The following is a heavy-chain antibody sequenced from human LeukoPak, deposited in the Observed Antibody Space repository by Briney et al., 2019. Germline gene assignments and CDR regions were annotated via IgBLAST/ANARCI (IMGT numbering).Heavy chain of an antibody. J-gene: IGHJ5*02. CDR3: ARSLRGFGELSRFWFDP. V-gene: IGHV4-59*01. CDR1: GGSISSYY. CDR2: IYYSGST. Sequence: PSETLSLTCTVSGGSISSYYWSWIRQPPGKGLEWIGYIYYSGSTNYNPSLKSRVTISVDTSKNQFSLKLSSVTAADTAVYYCARSLRGFGELSRFWFDPWGQGTLVTVSS. D-gene: IGHD3-10*01.